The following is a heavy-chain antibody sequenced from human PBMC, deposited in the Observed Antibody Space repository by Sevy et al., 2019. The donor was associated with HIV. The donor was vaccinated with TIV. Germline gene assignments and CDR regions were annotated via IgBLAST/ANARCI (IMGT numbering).Heavy chain of an antibody. CDR1: GFTFDDYA. D-gene: IGHD3-22*01. V-gene: IGHV3-9*01. J-gene: IGHJ5*02. CDR3: AVGNYYDTSGSTRDWFDP. CDR2: ISWNSGSI. Sequence: GGSLTLSCAASGFTFDDYAMHWVRHAPGKGLEWVSGISWNSGSIGYADSVKGRFTISRDNAKNSLYLQMNSLRVEDTALYYCAVGNYYDTSGSTRDWFDPWGQGTLVTVSS.